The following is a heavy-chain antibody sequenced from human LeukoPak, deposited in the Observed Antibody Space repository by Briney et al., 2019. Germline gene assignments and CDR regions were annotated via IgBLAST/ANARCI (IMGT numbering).Heavy chain of an antibody. Sequence: ASVKVSCKTSGYTFANYGITWVRQAPGQGLEWMGWISPYNDNTIYAQKLQGRVTTTTDTSTSTAYMELRSLRSDDTAVYYCARDLERHGGLGYWGQGTLVTVSS. CDR3: ARDLERHGGLGY. J-gene: IGHJ4*02. CDR2: ISPYNDNT. V-gene: IGHV1-18*01. CDR1: GYTFANYG. D-gene: IGHD3-10*01.